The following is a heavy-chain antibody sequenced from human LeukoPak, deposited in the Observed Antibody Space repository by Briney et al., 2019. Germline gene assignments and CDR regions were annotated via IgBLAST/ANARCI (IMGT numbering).Heavy chain of an antibody. CDR2: IDSDGSST. CDR1: GFTFSSYA. J-gene: IGHJ3*01. D-gene: IGHD3-10*01. CDR3: ARVGSGLRAFDL. Sequence: PGGSLRLSCAASGFTFSSYAMSWVRQAPGKGLVWVSRIDSDGSSTSYVDSVKGRFTISRDNAKNTLYLQMHSLRAEDTAVYYCARVGSGLRAFDLWGQGTMVTVSS. V-gene: IGHV3-74*01.